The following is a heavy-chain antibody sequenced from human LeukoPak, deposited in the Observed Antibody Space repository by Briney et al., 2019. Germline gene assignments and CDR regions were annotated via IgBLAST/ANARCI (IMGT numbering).Heavy chain of an antibody. CDR2: IYSGGNT. D-gene: IGHD3-10*01. CDR1: GFNVSNKY. V-gene: IGHV3-53*01. CDR3: ASHGSGSYRNPIDY. J-gene: IGHJ4*02. Sequence: GGSLRLSCAASGFNVSNKYMSWVRQAPGKGLEWVSIIYSGGNTYYADSVEGRFTISRDNSKNTVYLQMNSLRAEDTAVYHCASHGSGSYRNPIDYWGQGTLVTVSS.